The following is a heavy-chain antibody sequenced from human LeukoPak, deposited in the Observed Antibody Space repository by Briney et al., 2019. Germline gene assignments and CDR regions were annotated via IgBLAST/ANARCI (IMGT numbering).Heavy chain of an antibody. CDR2: IKQDGSEK. Sequence: GGSLRLSCAASGFTFSSYWMSWVRQAPGKGLEGVANIKQDGSEKYYVDSVKGRFTISRDNAKNSLYLQMNSLRAEDTAVYYCARGGLYCSGGSCYLVYWGQGTLVTVSA. J-gene: IGHJ4*02. CDR3: ARGGLYCSGGSCYLVY. CDR1: GFTFSSYW. D-gene: IGHD2-15*01. V-gene: IGHV3-7*01.